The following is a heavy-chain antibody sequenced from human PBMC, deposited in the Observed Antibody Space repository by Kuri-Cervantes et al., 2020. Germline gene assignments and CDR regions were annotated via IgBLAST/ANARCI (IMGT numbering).Heavy chain of an antibody. CDR2: TRNKANSYTT. CDR3: ARTAGTGFSYYYYGMDV. CDR1: GFTFGDYA. D-gene: IGHD1-1*01. Sequence: GGSLRLSCTASGFTFGDYAMSWVRQAPGKGLEWVGRTRNKANSYTTEYAASVKGRFTISRDDSENSLYLQMNSLKTEDTAVYYCARTAGTGFSYYYYGMDVWGQGTTVTVSS. J-gene: IGHJ6*02. V-gene: IGHV3-72*01.